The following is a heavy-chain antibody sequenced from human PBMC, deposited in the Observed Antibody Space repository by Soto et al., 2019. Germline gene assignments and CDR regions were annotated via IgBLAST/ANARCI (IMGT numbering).Heavy chain of an antibody. CDR3: ARDLGYCSSTSCYDAWFDP. V-gene: IGHV1-69*13. J-gene: IGHJ5*02. CDR2: IIPIFGTA. D-gene: IGHD2-2*01. Sequence: ASVKVSCKASGGTFSSYAISWVRQAPGQGLEWMGGIIPIFGTANYAQKFQGRVTITADESTSTAYMELSSLRSEDTAVYYCARDLGYCSSTSCYDAWFDPWGQGTLVTVSS. CDR1: GGTFSSYA.